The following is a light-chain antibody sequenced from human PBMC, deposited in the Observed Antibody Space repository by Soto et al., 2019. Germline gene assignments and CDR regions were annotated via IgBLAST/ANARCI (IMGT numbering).Light chain of an antibody. J-gene: IGKJ1*01. CDR1: QSISTY. CDR3: HQTYITPWM. CDR2: AAS. Sequence: DIQMTQSPSSLSASVGGRVTITCRASQSISTYLNWYQQKPGKAPKLLIYAASSLESGVPSRFTGSGSGTDFTLTISSLQPEDFATYFCHQTYITPWMFGQGTKVDIK. V-gene: IGKV1-39*01.